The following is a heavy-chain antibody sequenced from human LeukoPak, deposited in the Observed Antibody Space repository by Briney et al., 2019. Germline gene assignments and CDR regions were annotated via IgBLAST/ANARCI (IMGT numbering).Heavy chain of an antibody. Sequence: GGSLRLSCAASGFTFSNYYMSWFRQAPGKGLEWVSYISISGSTMYYADSVKGRFTISRDNARNLLFLQMNSLRADDTAVYYCARDLGGGAYDYWGQGTLVTVSS. CDR1: GFTFSNYY. CDR3: ARDLGGGAYDY. CDR2: ISISGSTM. V-gene: IGHV3-11*01. D-gene: IGHD3-16*01. J-gene: IGHJ4*02.